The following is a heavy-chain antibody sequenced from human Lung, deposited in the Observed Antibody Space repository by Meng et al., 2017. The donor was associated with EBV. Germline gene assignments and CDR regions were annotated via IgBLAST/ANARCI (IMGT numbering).Heavy chain of an antibody. CDR1: GYSFTSYA. J-gene: IGHJ4*02. CDR2: FVNYVDT. D-gene: IGHD2-15*01. Sequence: VQLVQSGAEVKKPGASVKVSCKASGYSFTSYAISWVRQAPGQGLEWMGWFVNYVDTYPAPKFQGRVTMTTDTHTNTAFMEPRSLTSDDTAVYYCASGTPGRSYCDYWGQGTLVTVSS. V-gene: IGHV1-18*01. CDR3: ASGTPGRSYCDY.